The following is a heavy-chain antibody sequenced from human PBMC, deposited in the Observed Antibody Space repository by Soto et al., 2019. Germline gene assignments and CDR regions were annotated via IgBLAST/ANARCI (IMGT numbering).Heavy chain of an antibody. D-gene: IGHD3-22*01. J-gene: IGHJ4*02. CDR2: INAGNGNT. V-gene: IGHV1-3*05. Sequence: QVQLVQSGAEEKKPGASVKVSCKASGYTFTSYAIHWVRQAPGQRLEWMGWINAGNGNTKYSQKFQGRVTITRDTTASTAYMELSSLRSEDTAVCCCARGLGGYYPPFDYWGQGTLVTVSS. CDR1: GYTFTSYA. CDR3: ARGLGGYYPPFDY.